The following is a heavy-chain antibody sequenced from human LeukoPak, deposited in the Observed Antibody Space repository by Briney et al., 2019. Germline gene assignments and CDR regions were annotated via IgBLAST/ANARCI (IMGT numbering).Heavy chain of an antibody. Sequence: QPGGSLRLSCAASGFTFSSYAMHWVRQAPGKGLEWVAVISYDGSNKYYADSVKGRFTISRDNSKNTLYLQMNSLRAEDTAVYYCAKVQGLAAYDYWGQGTLVTVSS. CDR2: ISYDGSNK. V-gene: IGHV3-30-3*01. CDR1: GFTFSSYA. CDR3: AKVQGLAAYDY. D-gene: IGHD2-15*01. J-gene: IGHJ4*02.